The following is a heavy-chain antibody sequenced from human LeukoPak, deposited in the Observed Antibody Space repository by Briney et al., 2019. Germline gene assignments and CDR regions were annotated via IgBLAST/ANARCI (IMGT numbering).Heavy chain of an antibody. D-gene: IGHD6-6*01. Sequence: GGSLRLSCAASGFSVSSSYMSWVRQAPGKGLEWVSLIYSGGSTYYADSVKGRFTVSRDNSKNTMFLQMNSLRDEDTAVYYCARVIEARHFDYWGQGTLVTVSS. CDR1: GFSVSSSY. CDR2: IYSGGST. CDR3: ARVIEARHFDY. V-gene: IGHV3-66*01. J-gene: IGHJ4*02.